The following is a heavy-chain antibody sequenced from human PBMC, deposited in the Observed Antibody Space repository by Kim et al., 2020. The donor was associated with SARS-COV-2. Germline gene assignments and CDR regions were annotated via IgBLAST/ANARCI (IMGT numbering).Heavy chain of an antibody. Sequence: VKGLFTTSRDNYKNTLYLQMNSLRAEDTAVYYCAKDLYCSSTSCYPIFDYWGQGTLVTVSS. J-gene: IGHJ4*02. V-gene: IGHV3-23*01. CDR3: AKDLYCSSTSCYPIFDY. D-gene: IGHD2-2*01.